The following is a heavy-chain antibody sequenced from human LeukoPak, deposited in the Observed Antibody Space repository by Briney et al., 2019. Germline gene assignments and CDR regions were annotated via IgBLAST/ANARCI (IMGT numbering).Heavy chain of an antibody. D-gene: IGHD6-19*01. CDR2: ISGSGDTL. Sequence: GGSLRLSCAASGFTFSSYEMNWVRQAPGKGLEWVSYISGSGDTLYYADSVKGRFTISRDNSKNMLYLQMNSLRAEDTAVYYCARSGYRSGWNWGQGTLVTVYS. V-gene: IGHV3-48*03. CDR1: GFTFSSYE. J-gene: IGHJ4*02. CDR3: ARSGYRSGWN.